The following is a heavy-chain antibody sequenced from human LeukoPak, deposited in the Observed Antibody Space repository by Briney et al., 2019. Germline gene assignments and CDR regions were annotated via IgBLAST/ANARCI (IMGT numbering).Heavy chain of an antibody. D-gene: IGHD5-18*01. CDR3: VSPRGFSYGYFDY. CDR2: IYNTGST. J-gene: IGHJ4*02. Sequence: SETLSLTCTVSGGSIGNYFWSWIRQPAGKGLGWIGRIYNTGSTDYNPSRKSRVAMSVDTSKNQFSLTLGSVSATDTAVYYCVSPRGFSYGYFDYWGQGTLVTVSS. V-gene: IGHV4-4*07. CDR1: GGSIGNYF.